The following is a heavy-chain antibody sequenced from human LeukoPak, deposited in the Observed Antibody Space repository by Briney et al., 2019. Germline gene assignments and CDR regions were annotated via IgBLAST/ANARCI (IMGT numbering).Heavy chain of an antibody. CDR2: ISSSGSTI. CDR1: GFTFSDYY. V-gene: IGHV3-11*04. J-gene: IGHJ5*02. D-gene: IGHD3-10*01. CDR3: ARGRSGAVTMVRGVIPKAWFDP. Sequence: GGSLRLSCAASGFTFSDYYMSWIRQAPGKGLEWVSYISSSGSTIYYADSVKGRFTISRDNAKNSLYLQMNSLRAEDTAVYYCARGRSGAVTMVRGVIPKAWFDPWGQGTLVTVSS.